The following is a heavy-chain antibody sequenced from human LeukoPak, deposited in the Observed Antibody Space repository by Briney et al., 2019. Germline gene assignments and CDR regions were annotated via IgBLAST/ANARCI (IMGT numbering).Heavy chain of an antibody. J-gene: IGHJ4*02. CDR1: GFTVSSNY. CDR3: ARESESSGWYDY. Sequence: HTGGSLRLSCAASGFTVSSNYMSWVRQAPGKGLELVSLISGDGGSTFYADSVKGRFTISRDNSKNSLYLQMNSLRSDDTALYYCARESESSGWYDYWGQGTLVTVSS. V-gene: IGHV3-43*02. CDR2: ISGDGGST. D-gene: IGHD6-19*01.